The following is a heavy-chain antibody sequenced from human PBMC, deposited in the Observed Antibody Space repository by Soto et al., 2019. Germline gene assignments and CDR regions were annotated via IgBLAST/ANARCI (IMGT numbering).Heavy chain of an antibody. D-gene: IGHD2-15*01. J-gene: IGHJ4*02. V-gene: IGHV1-69*06. Sequence: ASVKVSCKASGGNLSTNPISWVRQAPGQGLEWMGGTGSGTGPGNHAQKFQGRLTVTADKSTSTVYMELTNLSSEDTAVYYCARRDSGGFYRFFDSWGQGTLVTVSS. CDR1: GGNLSTNP. CDR2: TGSGTGPG. CDR3: ARRDSGGFYRFFDS.